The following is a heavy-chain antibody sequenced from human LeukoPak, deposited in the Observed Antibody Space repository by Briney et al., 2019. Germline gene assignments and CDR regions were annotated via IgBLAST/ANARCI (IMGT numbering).Heavy chain of an antibody. CDR1: GGSISSSSYY. D-gene: IGHD1-26*01. V-gene: IGHV4-61*01. CDR2: IYYSGST. J-gene: IGHJ4*02. CDR3: ARDLGSYYFDY. Sequence: SETLSLTCTVSGGSISSSSYYWGWIRQPPGKGLEWIGYIYYSGSTNYNPSLKSRVTISVDTSKNQFSLKLSSVTAADTAVYYCARDLGSYYFDYWGQGTLVTVSS.